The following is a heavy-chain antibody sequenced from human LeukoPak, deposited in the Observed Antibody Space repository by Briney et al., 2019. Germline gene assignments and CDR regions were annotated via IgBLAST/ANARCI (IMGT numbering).Heavy chain of an antibody. V-gene: IGHV3-66*01. J-gene: IGHJ6*02. D-gene: IGHD6-13*01. CDR3: ARGYSSSWYGASPYGMDV. CDR1: RFTVSSNY. Sequence: GGSLRLSCAASRFTVSSNYMSWVRQAPGKGLEWVSVIYSGGSTYYADSVKGRFTISRDNSKNTLYLQMNSLRAEDTAVYYCARGYSSSWYGASPYGMDVWGQGTTVTVSS. CDR2: IYSGGST.